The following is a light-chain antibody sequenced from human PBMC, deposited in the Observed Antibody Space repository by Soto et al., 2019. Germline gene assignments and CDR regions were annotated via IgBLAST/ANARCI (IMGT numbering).Light chain of an antibody. Sequence: SYELTQPPSVSVSPGQTARITCSGDALPKQYAYWYQQKPGQAPVLVIYKDSERPSGIPERFSGSSSGTTVTLTISGVQAEDEADYYCQSADSSGTHIYVVFGGGTKVTVL. CDR2: KDS. CDR3: QSADSSGTHIYVV. CDR1: ALPKQY. V-gene: IGLV3-25*03. J-gene: IGLJ2*01.